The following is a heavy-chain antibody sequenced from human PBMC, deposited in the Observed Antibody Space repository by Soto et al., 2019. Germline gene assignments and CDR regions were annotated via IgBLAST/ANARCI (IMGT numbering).Heavy chain of an antibody. D-gene: IGHD6-13*01. CDR3: ARDPRGIAAPRLRYYYGMDV. CDR1: GFTFSSYA. Sequence: QVQLVESGGGVVQPGRSLRLSCAASGFTFSSYAMHLVRKAPGKGLVWVAVISYDGSNKYYADSVKGRFTISRDNSKNTLYLQMNSLRAEDTTVYYCARDPRGIAAPRLRYYYGMDVWGQGTTVTVSS. CDR2: ISYDGSNK. V-gene: IGHV3-30-3*01. J-gene: IGHJ6*02.